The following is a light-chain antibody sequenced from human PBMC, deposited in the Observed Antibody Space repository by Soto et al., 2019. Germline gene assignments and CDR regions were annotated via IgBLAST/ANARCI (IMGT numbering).Light chain of an antibody. J-gene: IGKJ1*01. CDR3: QQYHYWWT. CDR1: QSVSSH. V-gene: IGKV3-15*01. CDR2: DAS. Sequence: EIVMTQSPATLSVSPGEGASLSCRASQSVSSHLAWYQQKPGQAPRLLIYDASTRATGIPARFSGSGSGTAFTLTINSLQSEDFAVYYCQQYHYWWTFGQGTKVDIK.